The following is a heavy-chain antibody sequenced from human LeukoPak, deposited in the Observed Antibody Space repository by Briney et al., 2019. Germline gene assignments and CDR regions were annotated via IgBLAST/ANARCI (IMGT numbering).Heavy chain of an antibody. CDR3: ARSYGGNLYYFDY. D-gene: IGHD4-23*01. V-gene: IGHV3-74*01. J-gene: IGHJ4*02. CDR1: GFTFSSYW. CDR2: INSDGSST. Sequence: GGSLRLSCAASGFTFSSYWMLWVRQAPGKGLVWVSRINSDGSSTSYADSVKGRFTISRDNAKNTLYLQMNSLRAEDTAVYYCARSYGGNLYYFDYWGQGTLVTVSS.